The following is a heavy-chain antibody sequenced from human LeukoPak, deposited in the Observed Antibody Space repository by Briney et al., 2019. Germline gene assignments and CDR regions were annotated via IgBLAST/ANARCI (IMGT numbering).Heavy chain of an antibody. CDR2: IDYSGST. J-gene: IGHJ4*02. CDR1: GGSISSSSYY. CDR3: ARRTTGIDY. V-gene: IGHV4-39*01. Sequence: PSETXXLTCTVSGGSISSSSYYWGWIRQPPGKGVEWIGSIDYSGSTYDNPSVKSRVTISVNTAKNKFSLKLSSVTAADTAVYYCARRTTGIDYWGQGTLVTVSS. D-gene: IGHD1-14*01.